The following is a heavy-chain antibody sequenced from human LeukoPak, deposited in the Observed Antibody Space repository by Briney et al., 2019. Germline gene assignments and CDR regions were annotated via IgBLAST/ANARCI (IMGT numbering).Heavy chain of an antibody. V-gene: IGHV1-2*02. CDR1: GYTFTGYY. Sequence: ASVKVSYKASGYTFTGYYMHWVRQAPGQGLEWMGWINPNSGGTNYAQKFQGRVTMTRDTSISTAYMELSRLRSDDTAVYYCARATRITMIVVVSDAFDIWGQGTMVTVSS. J-gene: IGHJ3*02. CDR3: ARATRITMIVVVSDAFDI. D-gene: IGHD3-22*01. CDR2: INPNSGGT.